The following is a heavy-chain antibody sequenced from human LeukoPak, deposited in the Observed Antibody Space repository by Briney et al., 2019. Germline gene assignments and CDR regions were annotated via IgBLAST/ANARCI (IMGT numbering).Heavy chain of an antibody. D-gene: IGHD6-19*01. V-gene: IGHV3-21*01. Sequence: PGGSLRLSCAASGFTFSSYSMNWVRQAPGKGLKWVSSISSSSSYIYYAASVKGRFTISRDNAKNSLYLQMNSLRAEDTAVYYCARAYSSGWYYWGQGTLVTVSS. J-gene: IGHJ4*02. CDR1: GFTFSSYS. CDR3: ARAYSSGWYY. CDR2: ISSSSSYI.